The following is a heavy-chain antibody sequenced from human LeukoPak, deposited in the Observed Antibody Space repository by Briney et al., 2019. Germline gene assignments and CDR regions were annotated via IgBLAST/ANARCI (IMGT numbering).Heavy chain of an antibody. CDR2: IRYDGSNK. D-gene: IGHD3-22*01. CDR1: GFTFSSYG. Sequence: GGSLRLSCAASGFTFSSYGMHWVRQAPGKGLEWVAFIRYDGSNKYYADSVKDRFTISRDNSKNTLYLQMNSLRAEDTAVYYCARDVGPSSGYYDAPGAFDYWGQGTLVTVSS. J-gene: IGHJ4*02. CDR3: ARDVGPSSGYYDAPGAFDY. V-gene: IGHV3-30*02.